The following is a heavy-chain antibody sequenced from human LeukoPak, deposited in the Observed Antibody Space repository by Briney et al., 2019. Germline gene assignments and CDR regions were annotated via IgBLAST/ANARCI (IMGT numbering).Heavy chain of an antibody. J-gene: IGHJ4*02. CDR2: VNESGGT. Sequence: SETLSLTCAVYIDSFSNYHWNWIRQTPAKGMEWIGEVNESGGTNISPSLRSRVTISVDTSKNQFSLKLSSVTAADTAVYYCARHGPLDRPRQIDYWGQGTLVTVSS. CDR3: ARHGPLDRPRQIDY. V-gene: IGHV4-34*01. CDR1: IDSFSNYH.